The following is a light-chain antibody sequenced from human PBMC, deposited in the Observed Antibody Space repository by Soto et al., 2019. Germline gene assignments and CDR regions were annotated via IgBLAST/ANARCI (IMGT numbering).Light chain of an antibody. CDR3: AAWDDSLNGWV. CDR2: NNN. J-gene: IGLJ3*02. Sequence: QSLLTQPPSTSGTPGQRVTMSCSGSRSSIGSNVVEWYQQLPGTAPKLLIYNNNQRPSGVPDRFSGSKSGTSASLAINGLQPEDEADYYCAAWDDSLNGWVFGGGTKLTVL. CDR1: RSSIGSNV. V-gene: IGLV1-44*01.